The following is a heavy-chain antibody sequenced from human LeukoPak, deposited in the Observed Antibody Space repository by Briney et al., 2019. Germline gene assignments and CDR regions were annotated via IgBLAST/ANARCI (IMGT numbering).Heavy chain of an antibody. CDR3: AKDIRAYCGGDCSGAFDV. D-gene: IGHD2-21*02. J-gene: IGHJ3*01. CDR2: ISWNSGSI. CDR1: GFTFDDYA. Sequence: GGSLRLSCAVSGFTFDDYAMHWVRQAPGKGLEWVSGISWNSGSIGYADSVKGRFTISRDNAKNSLYLQMNSLRAEDTALYYCAKDIRAYCGGDCSGAFDVWGQGTMVTVSS. V-gene: IGHV3-9*01.